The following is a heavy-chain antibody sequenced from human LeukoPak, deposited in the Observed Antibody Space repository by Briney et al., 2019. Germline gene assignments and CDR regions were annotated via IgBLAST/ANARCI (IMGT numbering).Heavy chain of an antibody. CDR1: GFTFSSYG. CDR3: AKGYGDYGGFDY. D-gene: IGHD4-17*01. J-gene: IGHJ4*02. V-gene: IGHV3-30*18. CDR2: ISYDGSNK. Sequence: PGRSLRLSCAASGFTFSSYGMHWVRQAPGKGLEWVAVISYDGSNKYYADSVKGRFTISRDNSKNTLYLQMNSLRAEDTAVYYCAKGYGDYGGFDYWGQGTLVTVSS.